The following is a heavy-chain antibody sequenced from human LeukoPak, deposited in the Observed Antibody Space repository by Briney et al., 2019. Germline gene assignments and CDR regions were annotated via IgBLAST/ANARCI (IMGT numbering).Heavy chain of an antibody. J-gene: IGHJ4*02. D-gene: IGHD6-6*01. Sequence: SETLSLTCAVYGGSFSGYYWSWIRQPPGKGLEWIGEINHSGSTNYNPSLKSRVTISVDTSKNQLSLKLSSVTAADTAVYYCARGRYSSSSHDYWGQGTLVTVSS. CDR1: GGSFSGYY. CDR2: INHSGST. V-gene: IGHV4-34*01. CDR3: ARGRYSSSSHDY.